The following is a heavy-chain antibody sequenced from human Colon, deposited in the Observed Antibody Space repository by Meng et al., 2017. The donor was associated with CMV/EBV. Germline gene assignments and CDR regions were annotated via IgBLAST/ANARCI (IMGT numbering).Heavy chain of an antibody. CDR3: ARGRPNWSGVLDY. V-gene: IGHV1-18*01. Sequence: VQLVPSGAEVKEPAASVLVSCRSSGYTFTSYGINWVRQAPGQGLEWMGWISGSTGYTNRAQKFQGRVTMTTDTSTSTAYLALTSLTSNDTAVYYCARGRPNWSGVLDYWGQGTLVTVSS. D-gene: IGHD1-1*01. J-gene: IGHJ4*02. CDR2: ISGSTGYT. CDR1: GYTFTSYG.